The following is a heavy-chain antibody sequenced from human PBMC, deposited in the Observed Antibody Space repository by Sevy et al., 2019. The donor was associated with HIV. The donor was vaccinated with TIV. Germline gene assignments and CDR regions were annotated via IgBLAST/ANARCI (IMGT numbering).Heavy chain of an antibody. J-gene: IGHJ4*02. D-gene: IGHD2-15*01. Sequence: GGSLRLSCAASGFTFSTYAMNWVRQAPGKGLERVSSISNNGVTTYYTDSVKDRFTVSRYNSKNMVYLQMNSLRPEDTAVYNCANLEDYSFPLDFWGQGTLVYVSS. CDR1: GFTFSTYA. CDR3: ANLEDYSFPLDF. V-gene: IGHV3-23*01. CDR2: ISNNGVTT.